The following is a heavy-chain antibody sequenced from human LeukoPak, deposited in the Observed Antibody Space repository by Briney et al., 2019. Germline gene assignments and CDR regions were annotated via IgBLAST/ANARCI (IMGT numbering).Heavy chain of an antibody. V-gene: IGHV3-30-3*01. J-gene: IGHJ4*02. Sequence: GGSLRLSCAGSGFTFSSYAIHWVRQAPGKGLEWVAVISYDGSNEKYADSVKGRFTISRDNSKNTLYLQMNSLRAEDTAVYYCAKARGSIAVAGTLSWGQGTLVTVSS. D-gene: IGHD6-19*01. CDR2: ISYDGSNE. CDR3: AKARGSIAVAGTLS. CDR1: GFTFSSYA.